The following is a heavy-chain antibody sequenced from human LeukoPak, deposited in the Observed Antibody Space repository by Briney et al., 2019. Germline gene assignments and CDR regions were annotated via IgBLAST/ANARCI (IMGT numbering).Heavy chain of an antibody. J-gene: IGHJ6*03. CDR2: IYYSGST. D-gene: IGHD6-6*01. Sequence: SETLSLTCTVSGGSISSYYWSWIRQPPGKGLEWIGYIYYSGSTNYNPSLKSRVTISVDTSKNQFSLKLSSVTAADTAVYYCARWSSSSEGDYYYYMDVWGKGTTVTVSS. CDR1: GGSISSYY. CDR3: ARWSSSSEGDYYYYMDV. V-gene: IGHV4-59*12.